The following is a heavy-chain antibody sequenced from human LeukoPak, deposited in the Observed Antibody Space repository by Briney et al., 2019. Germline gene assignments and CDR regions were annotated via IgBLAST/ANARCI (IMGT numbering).Heavy chain of an antibody. CDR1: GFSLSTSAVG. Sequence: SGPTLVNPTQTLTLTCTFSGFSLSTSAVGVGWIRQPPGKALEWLALIYWDDDKRYSPSLKSRLTITKDTSKNQVVLTMTNMDPVDTATYYCARRYDSSGYYLSYYFDYRGQGTLVTVSS. J-gene: IGHJ4*02. V-gene: IGHV2-5*02. CDR2: IYWDDDK. D-gene: IGHD3-22*01. CDR3: ARRYDSSGYYLSYYFDY.